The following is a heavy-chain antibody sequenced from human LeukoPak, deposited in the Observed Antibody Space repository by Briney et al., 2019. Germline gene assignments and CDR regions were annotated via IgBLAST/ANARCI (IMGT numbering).Heavy chain of an antibody. V-gene: IGHV3-53*01. CDR2: IYSGGST. D-gene: IGHD2-2*01. Sequence: GGSLRLSCAASGFTVSSNYMSWVRQAPGKRLEWVSVIYSGGSTYYADSVKGRFTISRDNSKNTLYLQMNSLTAEDTAVYYCARVGVVPAAIPDGFDIWGQGTMVTVSS. CDR3: ARVGVVPAAIPDGFDI. CDR1: GFTVSSNY. J-gene: IGHJ3*02.